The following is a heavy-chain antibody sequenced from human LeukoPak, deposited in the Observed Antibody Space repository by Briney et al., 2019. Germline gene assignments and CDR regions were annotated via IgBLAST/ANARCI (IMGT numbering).Heavy chain of an antibody. V-gene: IGHV3-49*04. J-gene: IGHJ4*02. CDR1: GFTFGDYA. D-gene: IGHD6-13*01. Sequence: GGSLRLSCTASGFTFGDYAMSWVRQAPGKGLEWVGFIRSKAYGGTTEYAASVKGRFTISRDDSKSIAYLQMSSLKTEDTAVYYCTRGGQQPPLYWGQGTLVTVSS. CDR3: TRGGQQPPLY. CDR2: IRSKAYGGTT.